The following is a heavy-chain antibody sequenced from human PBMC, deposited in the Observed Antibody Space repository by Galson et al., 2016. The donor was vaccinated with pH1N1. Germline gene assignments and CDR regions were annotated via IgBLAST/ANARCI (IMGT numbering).Heavy chain of an antibody. J-gene: IGHJ3*02. CDR1: GFTLSSDW. Sequence: SLRLSCAASGFTLSSDWMHWIRQTPGKGLVWVSRINPSGTTINYADSVKGRFTISRDSAKNTLYLQMNSLRAEDTAVYFCARDVGGEVDFAFDIWGQGTMVTVSS. V-gene: IGHV3-74*01. CDR2: INPSGTTI. CDR3: ARDVGGEVDFAFDI. D-gene: IGHD3/OR15-3a*01.